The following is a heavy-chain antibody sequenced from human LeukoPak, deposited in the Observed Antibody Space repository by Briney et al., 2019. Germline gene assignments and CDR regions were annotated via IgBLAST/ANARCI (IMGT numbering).Heavy chain of an antibody. Sequence: GGCLRLFCAASGFTFDDYAMHWVRQAPGKGLEWVSLISWDGGSTYYADSVKGRFTNSTDNSKNSLYLQMNSLRAEDTALYYSARETGRDGSAHEAFDTWGEGTMVTVFS. CDR1: GFTFDDYA. CDR3: ARETGRDGSAHEAFDT. CDR2: ISWDGGST. D-gene: IGHD3-10*01. J-gene: IGHJ3*02. V-gene: IGHV3-43D*04.